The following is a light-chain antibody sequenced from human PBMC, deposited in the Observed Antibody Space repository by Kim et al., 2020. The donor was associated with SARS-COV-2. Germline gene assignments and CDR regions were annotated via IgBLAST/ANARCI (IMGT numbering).Light chain of an antibody. J-gene: IGKJ1*01. CDR3: QQYHDSSST. CDR1: QSVRSGS. CDR2: GTS. V-gene: IGKV3-20*01. Sequence: EIVLTQSPGTLSLSAGEGATVSCRASQSVRSGSVAWYQQKPGQTPRLLIYGTSNRATGIPDRFSGSGSGTDFTLTITRLEPEDFAVYYCQQYHDSSSTFGRGTKVDIK.